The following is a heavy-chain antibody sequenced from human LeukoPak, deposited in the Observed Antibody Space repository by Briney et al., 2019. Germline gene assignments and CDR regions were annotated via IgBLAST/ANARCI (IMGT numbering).Heavy chain of an antibody. Sequence: ASVKVSCKVSGYTLTELSMHWVRQAPGKGLEWMGGFDPEDGETIYAQKFQGRVTMTEDTSTDTAYMELSSLRSEDTAVYYCATDAAGAMLDRFDYWGQGTLVTVSS. V-gene: IGHV1-24*01. CDR1: GYTLTELS. CDR2: FDPEDGET. D-gene: IGHD3-16*01. CDR3: ATDAAGAMLDRFDY. J-gene: IGHJ4*02.